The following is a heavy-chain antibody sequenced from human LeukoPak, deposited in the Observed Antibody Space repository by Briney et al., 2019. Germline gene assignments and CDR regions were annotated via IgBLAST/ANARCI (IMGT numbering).Heavy chain of an antibody. J-gene: IGHJ5*02. D-gene: IGHD3-10*01. CDR2: IYSGGST. CDR3: ARSLTMVRGASWFDP. CDR1: GFTVSSNY. V-gene: IGHV3-53*01. Sequence: GGSLRLSCAASGFTVSSNYMSWVRQAPGKGLEWVSVIYSGGSTYYADSVKGRFTISRDNSKNTLYLQMNSLRAEDTAVYYCARSLTMVRGASWFDPWGQGTLVTVSS.